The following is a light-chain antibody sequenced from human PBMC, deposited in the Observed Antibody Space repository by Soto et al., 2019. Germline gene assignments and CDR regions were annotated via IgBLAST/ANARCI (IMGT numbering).Light chain of an antibody. CDR3: QQYNRYSGR. Sequence: DIQITQSPLTLSASIGDRVTITCRASQSINNWLAWYRQKPGKAPKLLLYGASSRDSGVPPRFSGSGSGTEFTLTISSLQPEDFATYYCQQYNRYSGRFGQGTKVEVK. CDR2: GAS. V-gene: IGKV1-5*01. J-gene: IGKJ1*01. CDR1: QSINNW.